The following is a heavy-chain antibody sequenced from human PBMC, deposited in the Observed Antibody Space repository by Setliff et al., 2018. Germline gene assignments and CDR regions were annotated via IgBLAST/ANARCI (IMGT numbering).Heavy chain of an antibody. CDR1: GASFSGNY. Sequence: SETLSLTCAVYGASFSGNYWSWIRQPPGKGLEWIGEMNPSGSTNYNPSLKSRVTFSVDTSKNQFSLNLNSVTAADTAVFYCARGYAARVGFGNWFDPWGQGTLVTVSS. CDR3: ARGYAARVGFGNWFDP. V-gene: IGHV4-34*01. J-gene: IGHJ5*02. CDR2: MNPSGST. D-gene: IGHD6-6*01.